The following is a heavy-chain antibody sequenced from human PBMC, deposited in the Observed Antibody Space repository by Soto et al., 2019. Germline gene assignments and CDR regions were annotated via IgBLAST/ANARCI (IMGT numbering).Heavy chain of an antibody. Sequence: GGSLGLSCAASGFTFSSYAMHWVRQAPGKGLEWVAVISYDGSNKYYADSVKGRFTISRDNSKNTLYLQMNSLRAEDTAVYYCARSKEGNDVPLDYWGQGTLVTVSS. CDR2: ISYDGSNK. J-gene: IGHJ4*02. V-gene: IGHV3-30-3*01. CDR3: ARSKEGNDVPLDY. D-gene: IGHD1-1*01. CDR1: GFTFSSYA.